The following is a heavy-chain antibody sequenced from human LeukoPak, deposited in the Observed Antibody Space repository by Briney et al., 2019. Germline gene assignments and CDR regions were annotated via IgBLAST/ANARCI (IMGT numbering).Heavy chain of an antibody. V-gene: IGHV4-30-2*01. J-gene: IGHJ4*02. CDR1: GGSISSGGYS. CDR3: ARVGLPYGAYVFDY. CDR2: IYHSGST. D-gene: IGHD4-17*01. Sequence: SQTLSLTCAVSGGSISSGGYSWSWIRQPPGKGLEWIGYIYHSGSTYYNPSLKSRVTISVDRSKNQFSLKLSSVTAADTAVYYCARVGLPYGAYVFDYWGQGTLVTVSS.